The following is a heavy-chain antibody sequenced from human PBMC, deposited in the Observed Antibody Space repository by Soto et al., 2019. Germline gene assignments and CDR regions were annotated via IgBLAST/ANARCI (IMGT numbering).Heavy chain of an antibody. D-gene: IGHD6-13*01. CDR3: ARAGYSTSWKGLLSTGFHGVEIDY. V-gene: IGHV1-18*01. CDR1: GYTFISYG. J-gene: IGHJ1*01. CDR2: ISPYNGKT. Sequence: QIQLLQSEAEVKRPGASVKVSCQASGYTFISYGISWVRQAPGQGLEWMGWISPYNGKTNHAQEFQGSVTRTTDTPTSPAYMEVRSLRSVDTAGYFSARAGYSTSWKGLLSTGFHGVEIDYWCQGTLVTVSS.